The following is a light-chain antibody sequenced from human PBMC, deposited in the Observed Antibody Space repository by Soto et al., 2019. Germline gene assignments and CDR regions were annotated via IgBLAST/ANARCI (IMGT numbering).Light chain of an antibody. CDR2: DAS. CDR3: QQYENLPLT. J-gene: IGKJ4*01. V-gene: IGKV1-33*01. CDR1: QDISNY. Sequence: DIQMTQSPSSLSVSVGDRVTITCQASQDISNYLNWYQQKPGKAPKLLIYDASKLETGVPSRFSGSGSGTDFTFTISSLQPEDIATYYCQQYENLPLTFGGGTKVDIK.